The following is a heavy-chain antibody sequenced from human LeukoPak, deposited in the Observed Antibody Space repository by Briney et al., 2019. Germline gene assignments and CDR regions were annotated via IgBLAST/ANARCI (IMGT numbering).Heavy chain of an antibody. CDR1: GYGFSSYW. Sequence: GESLKISCKGSGYGFSSYWIGWVRQMPGKGLEYMGIICPGDSDTRYSQSFQGQVTISADKSITTAYLQWSSLKASDTAMYYCARHTTVGGSLRFDYWGQGTLVTVSS. J-gene: IGHJ4*02. CDR3: ARHTTVGGSLRFDY. D-gene: IGHD4-23*01. V-gene: IGHV5-51*01. CDR2: ICPGDSDT.